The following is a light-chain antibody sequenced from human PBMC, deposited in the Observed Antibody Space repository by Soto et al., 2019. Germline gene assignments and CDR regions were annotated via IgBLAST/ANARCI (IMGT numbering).Light chain of an antibody. CDR1: SSNIGNNY. CDR3: GTWDSSLSAYV. CDR2: DNN. J-gene: IGLJ1*01. V-gene: IGLV1-51*01. Sequence: QSALTQPASVSGSPGQKVTISCSGSSSNIGNNYVSWYQQLPGTAPKLLIYDNNKRPSGIPDRFSGSKSGTSATLGITGLQTGDEADYYCGTWDSSLSAYVFGTGTRSPS.